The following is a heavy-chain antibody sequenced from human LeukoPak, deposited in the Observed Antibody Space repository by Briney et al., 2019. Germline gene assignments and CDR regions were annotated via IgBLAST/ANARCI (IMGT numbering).Heavy chain of an antibody. J-gene: IGHJ5*02. V-gene: IGHV7-4-1*02. D-gene: IGHD2-21*02. CDR2: INTNTGNP. CDR1: GYTFTSYA. Sequence: ASVKVSCKASGYTFTSYAMNWVRQAPGQGLEWMGWINTNTGNPTYAQGFTGRFVFSLDTSVSTAYLQVSSLKAEDTAVYYCARERGLHFRLPAYRWFDPWGQGTLVTVSS. CDR3: ARERGLHFRLPAYRWFDP.